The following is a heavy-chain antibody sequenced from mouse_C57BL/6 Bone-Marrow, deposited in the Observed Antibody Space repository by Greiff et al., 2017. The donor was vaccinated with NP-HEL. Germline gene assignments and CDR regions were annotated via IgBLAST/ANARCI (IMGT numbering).Heavy chain of an antibody. Sequence: DVKLVESGGGLVQPGGSLSLSCAASGFTFTDYYMSWVRQPPGKALEWLGFIRNKANGYTTEYSASVKGRFTISRDNSQSILYLQMNALRAEDSATYYCARYDGIAMDYWGQGTSVTVSS. J-gene: IGHJ4*01. CDR2: IRNKANGYTT. V-gene: IGHV7-3*01. CDR3: ARYDGIAMDY. CDR1: GFTFTDYY. D-gene: IGHD2-3*01.